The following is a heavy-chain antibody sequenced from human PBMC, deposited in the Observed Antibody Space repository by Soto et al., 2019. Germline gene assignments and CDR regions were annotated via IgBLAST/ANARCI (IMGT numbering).Heavy chain of an antibody. J-gene: IGHJ6*02. D-gene: IGHD1-26*01. CDR3: ARDVGQEHGRDYYYYYGMDV. V-gene: IGHV1-69*13. CDR1: GGTFSSYA. CDR2: IIPIFGTA. Sequence: SVKVSCKASGGTFSSYAISWVRQAPGQGLEWMGGIIPIFGTANYAQKFQGRVTITADESTSTAYMELSSLRSEDTAVYYCARDVGQEHGRDYYYYYGMDVWGQGTTVTVSS.